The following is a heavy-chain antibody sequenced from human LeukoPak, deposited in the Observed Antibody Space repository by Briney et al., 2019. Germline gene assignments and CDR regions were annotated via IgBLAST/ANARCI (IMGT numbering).Heavy chain of an antibody. Sequence: ASVKVSCKASGYTFTGYYMHWVRQAPGQGLEWMGWINPNSGGTNYAQKFQGRVTMTRDTSISTAYMELSRLRSDDTAVYYCARVLDFSGSYITGAFVIWGQGTMVTVSS. J-gene: IGHJ3*02. V-gene: IGHV1-2*02. CDR2: INPNSGGT. CDR1: GYTFTGYY. CDR3: ARVLDFSGSYITGAFVI. D-gene: IGHD1-26*01.